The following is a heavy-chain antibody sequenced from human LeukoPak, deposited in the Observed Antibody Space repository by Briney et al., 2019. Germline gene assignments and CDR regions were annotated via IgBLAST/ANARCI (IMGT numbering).Heavy chain of an antibody. D-gene: IGHD1-26*01. Sequence: PSETLSLTCTVSGGSISSSSYYWGWIRQPPGKGLEWIGSIYYSGSTYYNPSLKSRVTISVDTSKNQFSLKLSSVTAADTAVYYCARQGVRSYSGSYPLSWGQGTLVTVSS. V-gene: IGHV4-39*01. CDR2: IYYSGST. J-gene: IGHJ5*02. CDR3: ARQGVRSYSGSYPLS. CDR1: GGSISSSSYY.